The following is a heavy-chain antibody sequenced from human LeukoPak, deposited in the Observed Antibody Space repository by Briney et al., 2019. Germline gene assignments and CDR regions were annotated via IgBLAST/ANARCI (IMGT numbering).Heavy chain of an antibody. CDR3: ARAIFSRGWYLVDY. D-gene: IGHD6-19*01. J-gene: IGHJ4*02. V-gene: IGHV3-21*01. CDR1: GFPFSSYS. CDR2: ISTRIDYM. Sequence: GGSLRLSCAASGFPFSSYSMNWVRRAPGKGLEWVSSISTRIDYMYYADSVKGRFTISRDNAKNSLYLQMNSLRAEDTAVYYCARAIFSRGWYLVDYWGQGTLVTVSS.